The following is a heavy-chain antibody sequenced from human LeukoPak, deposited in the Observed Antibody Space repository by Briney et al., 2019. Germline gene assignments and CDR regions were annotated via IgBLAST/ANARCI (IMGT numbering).Heavy chain of an antibody. CDR3: ARGLMTAAATFDY. D-gene: IGHD6-13*01. V-gene: IGHV4-39*01. Sequence: LETLSLTCTVSGGSISSSSYYWSWIRQPPGKGLEWIGSIYYSGSTYYNPSLKSRVTISVDTSKSQFSLKLSSVTAADTAVYYCARGLMTAAATFDYWGQGTLVTVSS. CDR2: IYYSGST. J-gene: IGHJ4*02. CDR1: GGSISSSSYY.